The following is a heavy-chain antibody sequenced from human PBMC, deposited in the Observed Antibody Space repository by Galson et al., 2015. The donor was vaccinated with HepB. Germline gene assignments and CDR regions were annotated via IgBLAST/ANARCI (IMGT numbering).Heavy chain of an antibody. D-gene: IGHD6-19*01. CDR3: AKDLAIAVAGTGDY. CDR1: GFTFSSYA. CDR2: SRGSGGST. J-gene: IGHJ4*02. Sequence: SLRLSCAASGFTFSSYAMSWVRQAPGKGLEWVSASRGSGGSTYYADSVKGRFTISRDNSKNTLYLQMNSLRAEDTAVYYCAKDLAIAVAGTGDYWGQGTLVTVSS. V-gene: IGHV3-23*01.